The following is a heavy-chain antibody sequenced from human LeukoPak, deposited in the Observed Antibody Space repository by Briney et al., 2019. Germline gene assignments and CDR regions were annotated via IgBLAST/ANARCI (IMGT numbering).Heavy chain of an antibody. CDR2: VTYETT. CDR1: GDALSTYY. D-gene: IGHD5-18*01. CDR3: ARDQRHSYGKYFDP. J-gene: IGHJ4*02. V-gene: IGHV4-4*08. Sequence: SGTLSLTCSLSGDALSTYYWNWVRQTPGKGLEWIGHVTYETTAYNPSLKSRFTISLDTSKNEFSLQLRSVTAADTAVYFCARDQRHSYGKYFDPWSQGILVSVSS.